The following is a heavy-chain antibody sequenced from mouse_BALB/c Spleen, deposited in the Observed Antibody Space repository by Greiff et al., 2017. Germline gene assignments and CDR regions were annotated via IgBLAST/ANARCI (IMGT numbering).Heavy chain of an antibody. V-gene: IGHV2-6-7*01. D-gene: IGHD1-2*01. CDR3: ARGITTATNAMDY. CDR2: IWGDGST. Sequence: VQVVESGPGLVAPSQSLSITCTVSGFSLTGYGVNWVRQPPGKGLEWLGMIWGDGSTDYNSALKSRLSISKDNSKSQVFLKMNSLQTDDTARYYCARGITTATNAMDYWGQGTSVTVSS. CDR1: GFSLTGYG. J-gene: IGHJ4*01.